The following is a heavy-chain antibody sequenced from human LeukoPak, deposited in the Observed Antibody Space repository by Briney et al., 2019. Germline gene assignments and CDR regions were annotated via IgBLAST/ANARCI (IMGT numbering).Heavy chain of an antibody. V-gene: IGHV3-30*18. J-gene: IGHJ5*02. Sequence: GGSLRLSCAASGFTFSSYGMHWVRQAPGKGLEWVAVISYDGSNKYYADSVKGRFTISRDNSKNTLYLQMNSLRAEDTAVYYCAKDQDGLGGLSHERDNWFDPWGQGTLVTVSS. CDR3: AKDQDGLGGLSHERDNWFDP. D-gene: IGHD3-16*02. CDR1: GFTFSSYG. CDR2: ISYDGSNK.